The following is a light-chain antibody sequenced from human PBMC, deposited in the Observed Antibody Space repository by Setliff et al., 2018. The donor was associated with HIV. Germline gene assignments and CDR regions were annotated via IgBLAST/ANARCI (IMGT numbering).Light chain of an antibody. CDR1: QSVSSN. J-gene: IGKJ2*03. CDR3: QMYINWPPYS. CDR2: GAS. V-gene: IGKV3-15*01. Sequence: EIGMTQSPATLSVSTGERVTLSCRASQSVSSNFAWYQQKPGQAPSLLIYGASKRATGIAARFSGSGSGTELTLTISGLQSADFAVFSRQMYINWPPYSFGQGTKVDIK.